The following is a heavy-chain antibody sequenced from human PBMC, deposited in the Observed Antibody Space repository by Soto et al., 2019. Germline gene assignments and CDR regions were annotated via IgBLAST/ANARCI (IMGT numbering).Heavy chain of an antibody. J-gene: IGHJ4*02. CDR1: GFTFSSYE. D-gene: IGHD3-22*01. Sequence: GGSLRLSCAASGFTFSSYEMNWVRQAPGKGLEWVSYISSSGSTIYYADSVKGRFTISRGNAKNSLYLQMNSLRAEDTAVYYCARGLNYYNSSGLSGDYWDQGTLVTVSS. V-gene: IGHV3-48*03. CDR3: ARGLNYYNSSGLSGDY. CDR2: ISSSGSTI.